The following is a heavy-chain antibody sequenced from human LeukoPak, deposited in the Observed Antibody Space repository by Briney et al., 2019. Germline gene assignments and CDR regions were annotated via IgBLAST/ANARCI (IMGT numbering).Heavy chain of an antibody. V-gene: IGHV3-74*01. CDR3: AGGRLLFSGYLGY. D-gene: IGHD3-22*01. Sequence: GGSLRLSCAASGFTFSSYWMHWVRQAPGKGLVWVSRINSDGSSTSYADSVKGRFTISRDNAKNTLYLQMNSLRAEDTAVYYCAGGRLLFSGYLGYWGQGTLVTVSS. CDR2: INSDGSST. J-gene: IGHJ4*02. CDR1: GFTFSSYW.